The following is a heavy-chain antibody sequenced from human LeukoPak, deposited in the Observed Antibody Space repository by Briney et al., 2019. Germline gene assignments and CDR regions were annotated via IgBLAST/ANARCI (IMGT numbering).Heavy chain of an antibody. V-gene: IGHV3-74*03. CDR1: GFTFSSHW. CDR2: INGDGSNT. Sequence: GESLRLSCAASGFTFSSHWMHWVRQAPGKGLEWVSRINGDGSNTTYADSVKGRFTIFRDKPKNKMYLQMNSLGRNDTATYYCAKAGGADKYGMDVWGQGTAVIVSS. J-gene: IGHJ6*02. D-gene: IGHD2-15*01. CDR3: AKAGGADKYGMDV.